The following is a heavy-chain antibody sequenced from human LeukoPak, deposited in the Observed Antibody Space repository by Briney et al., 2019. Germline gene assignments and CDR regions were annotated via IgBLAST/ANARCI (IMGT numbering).Heavy chain of an antibody. CDR2: IHYSGGDT. Sequence: SETLSLTCTVSGGSMSSYYWSWIRQPPGKGLEWIGYIHYSGGDTNYNPSLKSRLTISVDTSKNQISLMLTSVTAADTAFYYCARQPAGTAAFDIWAQGTMVTVSS. CDR3: ARQPAGTAAFDI. V-gene: IGHV4-59*08. CDR1: GGSMSSYY. D-gene: IGHD1-14*01. J-gene: IGHJ3*02.